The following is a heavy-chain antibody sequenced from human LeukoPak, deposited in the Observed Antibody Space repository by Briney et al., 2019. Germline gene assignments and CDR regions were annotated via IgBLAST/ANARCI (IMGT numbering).Heavy chain of an antibody. CDR2: ISWNSGSI. CDR3: AKAITGYCSSTSCPYAFDI. D-gene: IGHD2-2*01. V-gene: IGHV3-9*01. Sequence: GRSLRLSCAASGFTFDDYAMHWVRQAPGKGLEWVSGISWNSGSIGYADSVKGRFTISRDNAKNSLYLQMNSLRAEDTALYYCAKAITGYCSSTSCPYAFDIWGQGQWSPSLQ. J-gene: IGHJ3*02. CDR1: GFTFDDYA.